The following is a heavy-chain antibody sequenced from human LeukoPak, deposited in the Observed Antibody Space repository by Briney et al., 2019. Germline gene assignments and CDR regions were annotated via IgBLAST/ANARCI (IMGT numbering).Heavy chain of an antibody. V-gene: IGHV3-23*01. CDR3: AKDALGSGSYHGYDDAFDI. D-gene: IGHD3-10*01. J-gene: IGHJ3*02. Sequence: GGPLRLSCAASGFTFSSYAMSWVRQAPGKGLEWVSAISGSGGSTYYADSVKGRFTFSRDNSKNTLYLQMNSLRAEDTAVYYCAKDALGSGSYHGYDDAFDIWGQGTMVTVSS. CDR2: ISGSGGST. CDR1: GFTFSSYA.